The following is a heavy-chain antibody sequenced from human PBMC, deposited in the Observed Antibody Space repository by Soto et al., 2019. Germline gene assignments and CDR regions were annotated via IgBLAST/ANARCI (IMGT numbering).Heavy chain of an antibody. Sequence: QVQLVESGGGVVQPGRSLSLSCAASGFTFSSYGMHWVRQAPGKGLEWVAVIWYDGSNKYYADSVKGRFTISRDNSKNTLYLQMNSLRAEDTAVYYCAREDIVATIYYYYYGMDVWGQGTTVTVSS. D-gene: IGHD5-12*01. V-gene: IGHV3-33*01. J-gene: IGHJ6*02. CDR3: AREDIVATIYYYYYGMDV. CDR2: IWYDGSNK. CDR1: GFTFSSYG.